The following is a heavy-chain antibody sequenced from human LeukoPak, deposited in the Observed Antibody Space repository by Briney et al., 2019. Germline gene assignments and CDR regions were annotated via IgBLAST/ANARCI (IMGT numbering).Heavy chain of an antibody. J-gene: IGHJ5*02. Sequence: PGGSLRLSCAASGLTFSSYAMHWVRQAPGKGLEWVAVISYDGSNKYYADSVKGRFTISRDNSKNTLYLQMNSLRAEDTAVYYCAREAMVRGVTGNRWFDPWGQGTLVTVSS. CDR3: AREAMVRGVTGNRWFDP. CDR1: GLTFSSYA. D-gene: IGHD3-10*01. CDR2: ISYDGSNK. V-gene: IGHV3-30*04.